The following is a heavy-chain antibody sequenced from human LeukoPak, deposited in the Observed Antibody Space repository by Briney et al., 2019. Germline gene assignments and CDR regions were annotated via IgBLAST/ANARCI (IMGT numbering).Heavy chain of an antibody. J-gene: IGHJ4*02. Sequence: PSETLSLTCTVSGGSISPYHWNWIRQPPGKGLEWIGSIYYSGTTNYNPSLKSRVTISVDTSKNQFSLKLSSVTAADTAIYYCATLIDAAGTGYWGQGTLVTVSS. CDR2: IYYSGTT. D-gene: IGHD6-13*01. CDR1: GGSISPYH. CDR3: ATLIDAAGTGY. V-gene: IGHV4-59*08.